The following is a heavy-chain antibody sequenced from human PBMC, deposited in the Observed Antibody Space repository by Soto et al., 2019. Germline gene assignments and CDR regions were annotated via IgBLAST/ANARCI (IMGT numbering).Heavy chain of an antibody. Sequence: GGSLRLSCAASGFTFSSYAMSWVRQAPGKGLEWVSAISGSGGSTYYADSVKGRFTISRDNSKNTLYLQMNSLRAEDTAVYYCAKGMANYYYYGMDVWGQGTTVTVSS. CDR1: GFTFSSYA. CDR2: ISGSGGST. D-gene: IGHD5-12*01. V-gene: IGHV3-23*01. CDR3: AKGMANYYYYGMDV. J-gene: IGHJ6*02.